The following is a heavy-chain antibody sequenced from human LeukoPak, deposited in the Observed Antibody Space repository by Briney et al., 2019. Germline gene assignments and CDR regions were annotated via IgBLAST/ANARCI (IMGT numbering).Heavy chain of an antibody. CDR3: AKDSQPSYGSGWFGYYYYYMDV. CDR1: GFTFSSYG. D-gene: IGHD6-19*01. V-gene: IGHV3-30*02. Sequence: PGGSLRLSCAASGFTFSSYGMHWVRQAPGKGLEWVAFIRYDGSNKYYADSVKGRFTISRDNSKNTLYLQMNSLRAEDTAVYYCAKDSQPSYGSGWFGYYYYYMDVWGKGTTVTISS. J-gene: IGHJ6*03. CDR2: IRYDGSNK.